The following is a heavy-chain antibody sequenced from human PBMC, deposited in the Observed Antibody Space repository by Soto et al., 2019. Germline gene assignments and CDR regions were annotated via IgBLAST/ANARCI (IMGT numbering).Heavy chain of an antibody. CDR3: SAHVVVTAIPDYYYYYGMDV. J-gene: IGHJ6*02. Sequence: SETLSLTCTVSGGSISSSSYYWGWIRQPPGKGLEWIGSIYYSGSTYYNPSLKSRVTISVDTSKNQFSLKLSSVTAADTAVYYCSAHVVVTAIPDYYYYYGMDVWGQGTTVTVSS. D-gene: IGHD2-21*02. CDR2: IYYSGST. CDR1: GGSISSSSYY. V-gene: IGHV4-39*01.